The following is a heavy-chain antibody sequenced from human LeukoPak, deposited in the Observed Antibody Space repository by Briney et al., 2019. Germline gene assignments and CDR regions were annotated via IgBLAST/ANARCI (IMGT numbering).Heavy chain of an antibody. D-gene: IGHD2-2*01. CDR2: IHYSGSA. J-gene: IGHJ3*02. CDR3: ARHGSTSLHYAFDI. Sequence: SETLSLTCTVSGASISSYYWSWIRQSPGKGLEWIGYIHYSGSANYNPSLKSRVTISVDTSKNQFSLKLSSVTAADTALYYCARHGSTSLHYAFDIWGQGTMVTVSS. V-gene: IGHV4-59*01. CDR1: GASISSYY.